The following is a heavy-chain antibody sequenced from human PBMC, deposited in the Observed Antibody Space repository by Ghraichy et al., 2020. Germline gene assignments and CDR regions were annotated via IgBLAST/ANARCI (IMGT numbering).Heavy chain of an antibody. J-gene: IGHJ6*02. CDR1: GFTFSSYS. CDR3: ARFRDGYNRNHYYYGMDV. Sequence: GGSLRLSCAASGFTFSSYSMNWVRQAPGKGLEWVSSISSSSSYIYYADSVKGRFTISRDNAKNSLYLQMNSLRAEDTAVYYCARFRDGYNRNHYYYGMDVWGQGTTVTVSS. D-gene: IGHD5-24*01. V-gene: IGHV3-21*01. CDR2: ISSSSSYI.